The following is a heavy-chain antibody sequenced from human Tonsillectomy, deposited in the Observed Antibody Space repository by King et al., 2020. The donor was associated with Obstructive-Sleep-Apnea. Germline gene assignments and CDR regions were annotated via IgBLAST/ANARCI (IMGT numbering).Heavy chain of an antibody. D-gene: IGHD2-21*01. J-gene: IGHJ2*01. CDR2: IYPGYSVT. CDR3: ARRGWGSVGIGHFDL. V-gene: IGHV5-51*01. Sequence: QLVQSGAEVKKPGESLKISCKGSGYSFISYWIGWVRQMPGTGLYWMGIIYPGYSVTRYSPSFQGQVTISADKSISTAYLQWSSLKASDTAMYYCARRGWGSVGIGHFDLWGRGTLVTVSS. CDR1: GYSFISYW.